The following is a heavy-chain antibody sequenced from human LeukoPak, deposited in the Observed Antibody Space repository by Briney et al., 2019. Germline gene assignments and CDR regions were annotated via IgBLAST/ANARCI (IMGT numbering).Heavy chain of an antibody. V-gene: IGHV1-3*02. D-gene: IGHD5-18*01. CDR2: SNAGNGNT. CDR1: GYTFTSYA. CDR3: ARGTGEGYTYGRYYFDY. J-gene: IGHJ4*02. Sequence: ASVKVSCKASGYTFTSYAMHWVRQAPGQRLEWMGWSNAGNGNTKYSQEFQGRVTITRDTSASTAYMELSSLRSEDMAVYYCARGTGEGYTYGRYYFDYWGQGTLVTVSS.